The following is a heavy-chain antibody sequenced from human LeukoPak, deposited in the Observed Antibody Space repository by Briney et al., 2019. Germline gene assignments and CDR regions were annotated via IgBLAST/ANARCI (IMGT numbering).Heavy chain of an antibody. D-gene: IGHD2-15*01. CDR3: ARGPAYCSSSSCLQGE. CDR2: IYTSGST. Sequence: SETLSLTCTVSGGSISSGSYYWSWIRQPAGKGLEWIGRIYTSGSTNYNPSLKSRVTISVDTSKNQSSLKLSSVTAADTAVYYCARGPAYCSSSSCLQGEWGQGTLVTVSS. V-gene: IGHV4-61*02. J-gene: IGHJ4*02. CDR1: GGSISSGSYY.